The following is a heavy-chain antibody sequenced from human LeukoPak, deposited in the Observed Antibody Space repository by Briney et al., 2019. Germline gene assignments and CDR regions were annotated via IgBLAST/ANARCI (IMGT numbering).Heavy chain of an antibody. CDR2: IYGGGNT. CDR1: GFTVSSNY. Sequence: GGSLRLSCAASGFTVSSNYMSWVRQAPGKGLEWVSVIYGGGNTYYADSVKGRFTISRDNSKNTLYLQMNSLRAEDTAVYYCAKDLGLRAYHYYGMDVWGQGTTVTVSS. CDR3: AKDLGLRAYHYYGMDV. D-gene: IGHD3-10*01. V-gene: IGHV3-66*01. J-gene: IGHJ6*02.